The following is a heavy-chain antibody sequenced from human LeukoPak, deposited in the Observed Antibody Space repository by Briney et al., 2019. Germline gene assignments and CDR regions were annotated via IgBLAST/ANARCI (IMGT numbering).Heavy chain of an antibody. V-gene: IGHV4-61*02. CDR3: AREATGNQLPPFDP. CDR2: IYTSGST. D-gene: IGHD2-2*01. J-gene: IGHJ5*02. CDR1: GGSISSGSYY. Sequence: SETLSLTCTVSGGSISSGSYYWSWIRQPAGKGLEWIGRIYTSGSTNYNPSLKSRVTISVDTSKNQFSLKLSSVTAADTAVYYCAREATGNQLPPFDPWGQGTLVTVSS.